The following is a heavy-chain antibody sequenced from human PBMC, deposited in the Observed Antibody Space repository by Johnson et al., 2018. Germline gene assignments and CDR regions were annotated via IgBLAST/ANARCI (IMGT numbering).Heavy chain of an antibody. Sequence: EEQLVESGGGLVEPGRSLRLSCTASGFTLGDYAMSWFRQAPGKGLEWVGRIKSKTDGGTTDYAAPVTGSFAISSDASKKPQDLQMTSLKTEDTAVYYCSTRSPYSRPNSYDSSGYSRRRNAFDIWGQGTMVTVSS. CDR1: GFTLGDYA. CDR2: IKSKTDGGTT. V-gene: IGHV3-15*01. D-gene: IGHD3-22*01. CDR3: STRSPYSRPNSYDSSGYSRRRNAFDI. J-gene: IGHJ3*02.